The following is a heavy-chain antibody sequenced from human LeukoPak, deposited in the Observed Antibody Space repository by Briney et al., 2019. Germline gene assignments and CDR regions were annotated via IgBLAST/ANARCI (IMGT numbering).Heavy chain of an antibody. CDR3: ARGQQWLASLFDY. J-gene: IGHJ4*02. V-gene: IGHV3-7*01. D-gene: IGHD6-19*01. Sequence: GGSLRLSCAASGFTFSSYWLTWVRQAPGEGLEWVANIKQDGSEKYYVDSVKGRFTISRDNAKNSLYLQMNSLRAEDTAVYYCARGQQWLASLFDYWGQGTLVTVSS. CDR1: GFTFSSYW. CDR2: IKQDGSEK.